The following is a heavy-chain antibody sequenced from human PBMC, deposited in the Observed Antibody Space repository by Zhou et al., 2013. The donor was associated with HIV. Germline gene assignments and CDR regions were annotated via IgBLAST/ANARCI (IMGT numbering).Heavy chain of an antibody. CDR3: ARHRRYGDNSYAFDI. J-gene: IGHJ3*02. CDR1: GYTFNSHG. CDR2: MNPRSGNT. V-gene: IGHV1-8*03. D-gene: IGHD2-21*01. Sequence: QVQLVQSGAEVKKPGASVKVSCKASGYTFNSHGFIWVRQAPGQGLEWMGWMNPRSGNTGYAQKFQGRVTITRNTSINTAYMELSSLRSEDTGVYYCARHRRYGDNSYAFDIWGQGTMVTVSS.